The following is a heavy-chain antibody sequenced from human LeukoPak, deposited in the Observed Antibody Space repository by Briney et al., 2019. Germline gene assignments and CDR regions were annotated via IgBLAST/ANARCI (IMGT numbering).Heavy chain of an antibody. V-gene: IGHV4-61*02. CDR1: GGSISSGDYY. CDR2: IYSSGST. J-gene: IGHJ3*02. Sequence: SQTLSLTCTVSGGSISSGDYYWSWIRQPPGKRLEWIGRIYSSGSTNHNPSLKSRVTISTDTSKNQFSLKLSSVTGADTAVYYCASTDTNGAAFGIWGQGTMVTVSS. CDR3: ASTDTNGAAFGI. D-gene: IGHD2-8*01.